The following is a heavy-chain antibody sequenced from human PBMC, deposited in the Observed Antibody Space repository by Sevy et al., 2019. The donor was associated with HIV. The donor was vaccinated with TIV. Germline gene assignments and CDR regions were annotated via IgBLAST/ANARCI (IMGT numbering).Heavy chain of an antibody. CDR1: GFSISGYS. D-gene: IGHD2-8*01. CDR2: ISGSGGST. V-gene: IGHV3-23*01. J-gene: IGHJ6*02. CDR3: AKMQWFRDVFDMDV. Sequence: GGSLRLSCAASGFSISGYSMTWVRQAPGKGLEWVSSISGSGGSTYYVDSVKGRFTISRDNSKNRVFLQMNNLRADDMAVYFCAKMQWFRDVFDMDVWGQGTTVTVSS.